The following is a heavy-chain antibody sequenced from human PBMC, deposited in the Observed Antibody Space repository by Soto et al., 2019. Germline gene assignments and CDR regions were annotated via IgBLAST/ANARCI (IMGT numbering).Heavy chain of an antibody. V-gene: IGHV3-30-3*01. Sequence: QVQLVESGGGVVQPGRSLRLSCAASGFTFSSYAMHWVRQAPGKGLEWVAVISYDGSNKYYADSVKGRFTISRDNSKNTLYLQMNSLRAEDTAVYYCARDWGGDYDFWSGPYWGQGTLVTVSS. CDR2: ISYDGSNK. J-gene: IGHJ4*02. CDR1: GFTFSSYA. D-gene: IGHD3-3*01. CDR3: ARDWGGDYDFWSGPY.